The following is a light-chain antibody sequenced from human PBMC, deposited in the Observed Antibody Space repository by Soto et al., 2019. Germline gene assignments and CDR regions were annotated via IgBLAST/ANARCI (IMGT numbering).Light chain of an antibody. CDR3: CSYVDTDPWV. V-gene: IGLV2-11*01. Sequence: QSVLTQPRSVSGAPGQTVTISCTGTNSGVGGYNYVSWYQQYPGKAPKLMISGVSERPSGVPDRFSGSKSGNTASLTISGLPAEDEADYCCCSYVDTDPWVFGGGTKLTVL. CDR2: GVS. CDR1: NSGVGGYNY. J-gene: IGLJ3*02.